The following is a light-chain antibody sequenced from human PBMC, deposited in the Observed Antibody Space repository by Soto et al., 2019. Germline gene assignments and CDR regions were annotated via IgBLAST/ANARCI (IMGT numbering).Light chain of an antibody. J-gene: IGKJ1*01. CDR2: GAS. V-gene: IGKV3-20*01. Sequence: EIVLTQYPGILSLSPGERATLSCRASQPVSSSYLAWYQQKPGQDPRLLIYGASTRVTGIPDRFSGSGSGTDFTLTISRLEQEDVAVYYCQQCGISTWPFGQGTKVDIK. CDR3: QQCGISTWP. CDR1: QPVSSSY.